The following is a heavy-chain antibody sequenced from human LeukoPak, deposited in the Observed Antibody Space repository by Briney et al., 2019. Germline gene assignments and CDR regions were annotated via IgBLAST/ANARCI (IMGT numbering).Heavy chain of an antibody. CDR1: GYSFTSYW. CDR2: IYPGDSDT. J-gene: IGHJ5*02. CDR3: ARLGWNEHSSSSFNYNWFDP. Sequence: GESLKISCKGSGYSFTSYWIGWVRQMPGKGLEWMGIIYPGDSDTRYSPSFQGQVTISADKSISTAYLQWSSLKASDTAMYYCARLGWNEHSSSSFNYNWFDPWGQGTLVTVSS. V-gene: IGHV5-51*01. D-gene: IGHD6-6*01.